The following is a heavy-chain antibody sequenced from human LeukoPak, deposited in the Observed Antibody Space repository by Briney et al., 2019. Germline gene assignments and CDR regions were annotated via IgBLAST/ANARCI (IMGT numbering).Heavy chain of an antibody. J-gene: IGHJ4*02. V-gene: IGHV3-23*01. Sequence: GGSLRLSCAASGFTFNRYAMSWVRQAPGKGLEWVSSIEASGENTYYADSVKGRFTMSRDNSKNTLYLQMNSLRGDDTAIFYCARDFLSCTGGSCYSSNWGQGTLVTVSS. CDR3: ARDFLSCTGGSCYSSN. D-gene: IGHD2-15*01. CDR1: GFTFNRYA. CDR2: IEASGENT.